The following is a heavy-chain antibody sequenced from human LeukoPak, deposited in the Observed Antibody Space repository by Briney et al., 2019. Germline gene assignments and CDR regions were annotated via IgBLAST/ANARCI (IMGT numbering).Heavy chain of an antibody. CDR1: GGTFSSYA. J-gene: IGHJ5*02. CDR3: ATVRGVSPNWFDP. CDR2: IIPIFGTA. D-gene: IGHD3-10*01. Sequence: ASVKVSCTASGGTFSSYAISWVRQAPGQGLEWMGGIIPIFGTANYAQKFQGRVTITADESTSTAYMELSSLRSEDTAVYYCATVRGVSPNWFDPWGQGTLVTVSS. V-gene: IGHV1-69*13.